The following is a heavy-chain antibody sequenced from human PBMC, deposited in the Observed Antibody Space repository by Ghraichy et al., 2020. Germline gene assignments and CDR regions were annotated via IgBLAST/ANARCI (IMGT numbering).Heavy chain of an antibody. CDR2: INGNGVNT. V-gene: IGHV3-23*01. CDR3: AKCRDGYNLIDS. J-gene: IGHJ5*01. D-gene: IGHD5-24*01. Sequence: GGSLRLSCAASGFTFSDYAMTWVRQAPGKGLEWVSAINGNGVNTYYADSVKGRFTISRDNSENTVYLQTSSLRAEDTAVYYCAKCRDGYNLIDSWGQGTLVIVSS. CDR1: GFTFSDYA.